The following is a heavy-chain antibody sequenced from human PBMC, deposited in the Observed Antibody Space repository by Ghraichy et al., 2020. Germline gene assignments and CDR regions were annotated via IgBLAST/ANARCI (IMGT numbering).Heavy chain of an antibody. V-gene: IGHV4-34*01. CDR2: INHFGTA. CDR3: ARKDAVTGVDY. J-gene: IGHJ4*02. D-gene: IGHD2-21*02. Sequence: SETLSLTCAVYGGSFTAYFWSWIRQSPGKGLEWIGEINHFGTANYNPSLKSRFTISVDTPKNQFSLKVSSVTAADTAVYYCARKDAVTGVDYWGRGTLVTVSS. CDR1: GGSFTAYF.